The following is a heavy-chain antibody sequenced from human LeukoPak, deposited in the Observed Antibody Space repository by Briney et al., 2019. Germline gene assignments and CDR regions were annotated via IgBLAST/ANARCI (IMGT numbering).Heavy chain of an antibody. CDR3: ARDPRTAKYYDFWSGYYRY. D-gene: IGHD3-3*01. Sequence: ASVKVSCKASGYTFTSYGISWVRQAPGQGLEWMGWISAYNGNTNYAQKLQGRVTMTTDTSTSIAYMELRSLRSDDTAVYYCARDPRTAKYYDFWSGYYRYWGQGTLVTVSS. V-gene: IGHV1-18*01. J-gene: IGHJ4*02. CDR1: GYTFTSYG. CDR2: ISAYNGNT.